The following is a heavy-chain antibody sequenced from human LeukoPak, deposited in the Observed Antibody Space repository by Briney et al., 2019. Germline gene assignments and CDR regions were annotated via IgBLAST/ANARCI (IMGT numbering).Heavy chain of an antibody. J-gene: IGHJ5*02. CDR2: ISHSGST. CDR3: ATRPDLAATGPGRFDP. CDR1: GGSFSGYY. D-gene: IGHD6-13*01. Sequence: SETLSLTCAVYGGSFSGYYWSWIRQPPGKGLEWIGEISHSGSTNYNSSLKSRLTISVDTSKNQFSLKLSSVTAADTAMYYCATRPDLAATGPGRFDPWGQGTLVTVSS. V-gene: IGHV4-34*01.